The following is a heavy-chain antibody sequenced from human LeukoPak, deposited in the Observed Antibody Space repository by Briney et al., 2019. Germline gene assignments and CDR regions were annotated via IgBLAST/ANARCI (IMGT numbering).Heavy chain of an antibody. CDR3: ARDGTMLGYCSGGSCYSDGMDV. CDR2: ISAYNGNT. D-gene: IGHD2-15*01. CDR1: GYTFTSYG. Sequence: ASVKVSCKASGYTFTSYGISWVRQAPGQGPEWMGWISAYNGNTNYAQKLQGRVTMTTDTSTSTAYMELRSLRSDDTAVYYCARDGTMLGYCSGGSCYSDGMDVWGQGTTVTVSS. J-gene: IGHJ6*02. V-gene: IGHV1-18*01.